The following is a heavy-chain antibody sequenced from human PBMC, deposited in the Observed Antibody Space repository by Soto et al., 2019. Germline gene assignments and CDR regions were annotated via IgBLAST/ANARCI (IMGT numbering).Heavy chain of an antibody. CDR3: AREGYYYGSGRELNWFDP. Sequence: ASVKVSCKASGYSFTSYGISWVRQAPGQGHEWMGWISAYNGNTNYAQKLQGRVTMTTDTSTSTAYMELRSLRSDDTAVYYCAREGYYYGSGRELNWFDPWGQGTLVTVSS. V-gene: IGHV1-18*01. D-gene: IGHD3-10*01. J-gene: IGHJ5*02. CDR2: ISAYNGNT. CDR1: GYSFTSYG.